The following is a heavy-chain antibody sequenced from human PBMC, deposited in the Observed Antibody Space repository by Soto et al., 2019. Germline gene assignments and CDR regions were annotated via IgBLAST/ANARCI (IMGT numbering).Heavy chain of an antibody. Sequence: GGALRLSCAASGFTFSSYSMNWVRQAPGKGLEWVSSISSSSYIYYADSVKGRFTISRDNAKNSLYLQMNSLRAEDPAVYYCARAMGTIFGVVIRTGNFDYWGQGT. CDR2: ISSSSYI. CDR3: ARAMGTIFGVVIRTGNFDY. J-gene: IGHJ4*02. CDR1: GFTFSSYS. D-gene: IGHD3-3*01. V-gene: IGHV3-21*01.